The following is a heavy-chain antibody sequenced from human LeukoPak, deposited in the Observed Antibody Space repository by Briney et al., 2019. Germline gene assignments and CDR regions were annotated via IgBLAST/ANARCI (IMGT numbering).Heavy chain of an antibody. CDR2: IYYSGST. D-gene: IGHD5-12*01. CDR3: ARGYSGRDAFDI. CDR1: GGSVSSGSYY. V-gene: IGHV4-61*01. Sequence: PSETLSLTCTVSGGSVSSGSYYWSWVRQPPGKGLEYIGYIYYSGSTNYNPSLKSRVTISVDTSKNQFSLKLSSVTAADTAVYYCARGYSGRDAFDILGQGTMVTVSS. J-gene: IGHJ3*02.